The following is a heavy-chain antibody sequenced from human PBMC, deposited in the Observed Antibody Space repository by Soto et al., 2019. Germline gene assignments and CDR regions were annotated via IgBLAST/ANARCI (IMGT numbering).Heavy chain of an antibody. CDR1: GYTFTSYA. V-gene: IGHV1-3*01. CDR2: INDVNGNT. J-gene: IGHJ4*02. CDR3: ARSIRLAGDY. Sequence: QVQLVQSGAEVKKPGASVKVSCKASGYTFTSYAMHWVRQAPGQRLEWMGWINDVNGNTKYSQKCQGGVTITRDTSGSTAYMELSSLRSENTAVYYCARSIRLAGDYWCQGTRVTVSS.